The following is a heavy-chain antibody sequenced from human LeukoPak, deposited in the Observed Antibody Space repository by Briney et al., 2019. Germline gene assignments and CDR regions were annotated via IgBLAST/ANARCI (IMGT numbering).Heavy chain of an antibody. CDR1: GYRFTSYW. Sequence: GESLKISCKGSGYRFTSYWIGWVRQMPGKGLEWMGIIYLGDSDTRYSPSFQGQVTISVDKTISTAYLQWSSLKASDNAMYYCARREGSGSYYVGAFDIWGQGTMVTVSS. CDR3: ARREGSGSYYVGAFDI. CDR2: IYLGDSDT. V-gene: IGHV5-51*01. D-gene: IGHD3-10*01. J-gene: IGHJ3*02.